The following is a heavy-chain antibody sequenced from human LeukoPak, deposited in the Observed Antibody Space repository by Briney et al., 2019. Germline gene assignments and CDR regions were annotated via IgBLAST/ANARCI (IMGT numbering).Heavy chain of an antibody. Sequence: GGSLTLSCAASGFTFSDYYMSWIRQAPGKGLEWIAYVGTAGKRIDYAESVRGRFTTSRDDAKSSLFLQMDSLTVEDTALYYCAKLVVPAANAVDSWGQGTLVTVSS. J-gene: IGHJ4*02. D-gene: IGHD2-2*01. CDR3: AKLVVPAANAVDS. CDR2: VGTAGKRI. CDR1: GFTFSDYY. V-gene: IGHV3-11*01.